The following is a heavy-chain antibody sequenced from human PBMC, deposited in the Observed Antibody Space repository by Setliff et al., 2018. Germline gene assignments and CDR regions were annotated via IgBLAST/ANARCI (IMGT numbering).Heavy chain of an antibody. Sequence: ETLSLTCAVSGFSISSGYYWGWIRQPPGKGLEWIVNIHHSGKAYYNPSLKSRVTMSVDTSKNHVSLKLSSVTAADTAVYYCARAHTWSLPNDNSGYPGWFDPWGQGTLVTV. D-gene: IGHD3-22*01. CDR2: IHHSGKA. V-gene: IGHV4-38-2*01. J-gene: IGHJ5*02. CDR1: GFSISSGYY. CDR3: ARAHTWSLPNDNSGYPGWFDP.